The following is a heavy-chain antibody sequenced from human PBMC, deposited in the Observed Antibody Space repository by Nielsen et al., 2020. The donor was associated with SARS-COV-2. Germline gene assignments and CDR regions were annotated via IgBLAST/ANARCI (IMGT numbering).Heavy chain of an antibody. J-gene: IGHJ4*02. CDR3: ARGGGYSYDHMSY. D-gene: IGHD5-18*01. V-gene: IGHV3-30*04. CDR1: GFTFSHYA. CDR2: VSYDGGNT. Sequence: GGSLRLSCAASGFTFSHYAMHWLRQAPGKGLEWVTVVSYDGGNTYYADSVKGRFIVYRDKSKNMMFLQMSSLTTEDTGVYYCARGGGYSYDHMSYWGQGTLVTVSS.